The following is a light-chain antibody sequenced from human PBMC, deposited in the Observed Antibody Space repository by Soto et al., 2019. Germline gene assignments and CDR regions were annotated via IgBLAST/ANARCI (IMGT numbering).Light chain of an antibody. Sequence: QSVLTQSPSASASLGASAKLTCTLSSGHSSYAIAWHQQRPEKGPRYLMKLNSDGSHSKGDGIPDRFSGSSSGAERYLTISSLQSEDEADYYCQTWVTGIQVFGGGTKLTVL. V-gene: IGLV4-69*01. CDR2: LNSDGSH. J-gene: IGLJ2*01. CDR1: SGHSSYA. CDR3: QTWVTGIQV.